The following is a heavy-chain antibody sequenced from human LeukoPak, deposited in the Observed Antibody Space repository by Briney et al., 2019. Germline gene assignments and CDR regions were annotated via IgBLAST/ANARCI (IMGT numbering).Heavy chain of an antibody. Sequence: SVKVSCKASGGTFSSYAISWVRQAPGQGLEWMGGIIPIFGTANHAQKFQGRVTITADESTSTAYMELSSLRSEDTAVYYCAREGIVVVPAAIGYYFDYWGLGTLVTVSS. CDR2: IIPIFGTA. CDR1: GGTFSSYA. V-gene: IGHV1-69*13. J-gene: IGHJ4*02. CDR3: AREGIVVVPAAIGYYFDY. D-gene: IGHD2-2*02.